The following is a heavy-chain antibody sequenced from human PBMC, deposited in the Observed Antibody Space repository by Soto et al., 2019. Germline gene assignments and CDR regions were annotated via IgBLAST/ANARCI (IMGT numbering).Heavy chain of an antibody. CDR3: ARDRGGDGMDV. D-gene: IGHD3-16*01. CDR2: ISAYNGNT. CDR1: GYTFTSYG. J-gene: IGHJ6*02. Sequence: QVQLVQSGAEVKKPGASVKVSCKASGYTFTSYGISWVRQAPGQGLEWMGWISAYNGNTNYVQKLQGRVTMTTDASTSTADMERRSLRSDDTAVYYCARDRGGDGMDVWGQGTTVTVSS. V-gene: IGHV1-18*01.